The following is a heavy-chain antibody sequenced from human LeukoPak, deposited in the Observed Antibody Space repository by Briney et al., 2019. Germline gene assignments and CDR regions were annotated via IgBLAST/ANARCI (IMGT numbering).Heavy chain of an antibody. CDR2: IYHSGST. J-gene: IGHJ4*02. D-gene: IGHD6-19*01. CDR3: AAPGYSSGWYRDY. Sequence: SETLPLTCAVSGGSISSGGYSWSWIRQPPGKGLEWIGYIYHSGSTYYNPSLKSRVTISVDRSKNQFSLKLSSVTAADTAVYYCAAPGYSSGWYRDYWGQGTLVTVSS. V-gene: IGHV4-30-2*01. CDR1: GGSISSGGYS.